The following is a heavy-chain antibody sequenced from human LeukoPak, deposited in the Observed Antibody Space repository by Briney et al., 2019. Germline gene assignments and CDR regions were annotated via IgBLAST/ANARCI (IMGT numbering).Heavy chain of an antibody. Sequence: PGRSLRLSCEVSGFTFSNYAMNWVRQAPGKGSEKVSSISASAGSEVYGDAVKGRFTISRVNGEYTLYLRMNSLRADDTAIYYCAKDQRSGEYDYGWGPFDIWGQGTMVTVSS. CDR2: ISASAGSE. CDR1: GFTFSNYA. V-gene: IGHV3-23*01. CDR3: AKDQRSGEYDYGWGPFDI. J-gene: IGHJ3*02. D-gene: IGHD3-10*01.